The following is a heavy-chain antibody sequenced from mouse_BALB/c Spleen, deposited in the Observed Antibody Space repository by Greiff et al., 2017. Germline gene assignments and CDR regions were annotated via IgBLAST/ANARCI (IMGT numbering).Heavy chain of an antibody. V-gene: IGHV2-9*02. CDR3: ARDGGAGRGFAY. CDR1: GFSLTSYG. CDR2: IWAGGST. Sequence: QVQLKESGPGLVAPSQSLSITCTVSGFSLTSYGVHWVRQPPGKGLEWLGVIWAGGSTNYNSALMSRLSISKDNSKSQVFLKMNSLQTDDTAMYYCARDGGAGRGFAYWGQGTLVTVSA. J-gene: IGHJ3*01.